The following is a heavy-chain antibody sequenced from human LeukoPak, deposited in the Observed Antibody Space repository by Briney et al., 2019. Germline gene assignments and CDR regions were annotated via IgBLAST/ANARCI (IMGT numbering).Heavy chain of an antibody. CDR1: GFTFSTYV. CDR3: VRGTGY. J-gene: IGHJ4*02. CDR2: ISSNGDNT. V-gene: IGHV3-64D*06. Sequence: GGSLRLSCSVSGFTFSTYVMHWVRQAPGKGLEYVSAISSNGDNTYYADSVKGRFTISRDNSKNTLYLQMSSLRPDDTAVYFCVRGTGYWGQGTLVSVSS.